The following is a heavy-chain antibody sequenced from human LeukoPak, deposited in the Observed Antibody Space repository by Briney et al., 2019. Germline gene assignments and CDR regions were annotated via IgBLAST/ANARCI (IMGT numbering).Heavy chain of an antibody. Sequence: PGGSLRLSCAASGFTFSSYAMSWVRQAPGKGLEWVSAISGSGGRTYYADSVKGRFTISRDNSKNTLYLQMNSLRAEDTAVYYCAKGVVVRGVIYWYFDLWGRGTLVTVSS. CDR2: ISGSGGRT. CDR3: AKGVVVRGVIYWYFDL. CDR1: GFTFSSYA. V-gene: IGHV3-23*01. J-gene: IGHJ2*01. D-gene: IGHD3-10*01.